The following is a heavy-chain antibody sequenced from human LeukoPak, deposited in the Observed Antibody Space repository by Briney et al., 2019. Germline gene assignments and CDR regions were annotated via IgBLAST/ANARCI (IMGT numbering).Heavy chain of an antibody. CDR2: IKEDGSEK. CDR1: GFTFSSYW. CDR3: ARSYYDFWSGYLGAFDI. Sequence: GGSLRLSCAASGFTFSSYWMSWVRHAPGKGLEWVANIKEDGSEKYNVDSVKGRLTISRDNAKNSLYLQMNSLRAEDTAVYYCARSYYDFWSGYLGAFDIWGQGTMVTVSS. D-gene: IGHD3-3*01. V-gene: IGHV3-7*05. J-gene: IGHJ3*02.